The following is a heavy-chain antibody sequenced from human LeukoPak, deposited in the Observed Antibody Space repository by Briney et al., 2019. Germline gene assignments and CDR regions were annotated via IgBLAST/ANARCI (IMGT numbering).Heavy chain of an antibody. D-gene: IGHD2-2*01. Sequence: SETLSVTCAVYGWSFNDYYWNWIRQPPGKGLEWIGEINARGDTNYNPSLKSRVTISVDTPKKQFSLRLTSMIAADTALYYCARGQVPAARGYNWFDPWGQGTLVTVSS. J-gene: IGHJ5*02. CDR1: GWSFNDYY. V-gene: IGHV4-34*01. CDR2: INARGDT. CDR3: ARGQVPAARGYNWFDP.